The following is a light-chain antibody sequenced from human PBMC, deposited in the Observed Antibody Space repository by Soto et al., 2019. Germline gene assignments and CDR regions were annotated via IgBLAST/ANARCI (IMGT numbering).Light chain of an antibody. CDR1: QGISSY. CDR2: AAS. V-gene: IGKV1-9*01. CDR3: QQLSSYPLT. Sequence: DIQLTQSPSFLSASVGDRVNITCRASQGISSYLAWYQQKPGKAPKLLIYAASTLQSGVPSRFSGSGSGTEFTLTISSLQPEDFATYYCQQLSSYPLTFGGGTKVEIK. J-gene: IGKJ4*01.